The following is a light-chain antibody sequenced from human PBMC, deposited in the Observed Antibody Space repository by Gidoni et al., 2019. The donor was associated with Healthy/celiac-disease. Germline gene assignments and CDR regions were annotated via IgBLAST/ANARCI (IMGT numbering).Light chain of an antibody. CDR1: QSVSSY. CDR2: DAS. Sequence: EIVLTQSPATLSLSPGERATLSCRASQSVSSYLAWYQQKPGQAPRLLISDASNRATGIPARFSGSGSGTDFTLTISSLEPEDFAGYYCQQRSNWPPLTVGGGTKVEIK. J-gene: IGKJ4*01. CDR3: QQRSNWPPLT. V-gene: IGKV3-11*01.